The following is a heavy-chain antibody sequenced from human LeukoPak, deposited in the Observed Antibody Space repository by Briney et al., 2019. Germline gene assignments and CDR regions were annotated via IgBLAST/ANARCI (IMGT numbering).Heavy chain of an antibody. D-gene: IGHD2-21*01. CDR1: GFIFDNYA. J-gene: IGHJ4*02. Sequence: GGSLRLSCAASGFIFDNYAMHWVRQAPGKGLEWVSGISWNSGNIGYADSVKGRFTISRDNVKNSLYLQMNSLRAEDTAVYYCARDRGGDFDYWGQGTLVTVSS. CDR2: ISWNSGNI. CDR3: ARDRGGDFDY. V-gene: IGHV3-9*01.